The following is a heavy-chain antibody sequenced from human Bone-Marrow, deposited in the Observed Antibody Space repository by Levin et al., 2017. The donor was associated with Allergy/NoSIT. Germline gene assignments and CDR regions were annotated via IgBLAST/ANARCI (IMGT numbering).Heavy chain of an antibody. CDR1: GYSFTTYW. V-gene: IGHV5-51*01. D-gene: IGHD6-19*01. J-gene: IGHJ4*02. CDR2: IYPGDSDT. Sequence: GGSLRLSCKGSGYSFTTYWIGWVRQMPGKGLEWMGIIYPGDSDTRYSPSFQGQVTISADTSISTAYLQWTSLRASDTAMYFCARTSWEWLDPYYFDYWGQGTLVTVSS. CDR3: ARTSWEWLDPYYFDY.